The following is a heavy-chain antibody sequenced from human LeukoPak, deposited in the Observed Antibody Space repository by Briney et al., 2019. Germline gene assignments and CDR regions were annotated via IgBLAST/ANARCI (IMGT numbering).Heavy chain of an antibody. Sequence: GASVKVSCKASGGTFSSHAISWVRQAPGQGLEWMGGIIPIFGTANYAQKFQGRVTITADESTSTAYMELSSLRSEDTAVYYCARDPETGYSSGWYWNWGQGTLVTVFS. CDR1: GGTFSSHA. CDR3: ARDPETGYSSGWYWN. D-gene: IGHD6-19*01. CDR2: IIPIFGTA. J-gene: IGHJ4*02. V-gene: IGHV1-69*13.